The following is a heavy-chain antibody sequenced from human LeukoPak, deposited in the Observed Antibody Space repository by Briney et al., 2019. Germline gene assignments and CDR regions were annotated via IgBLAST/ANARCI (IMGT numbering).Heavy chain of an antibody. CDR1: GFTFSGSA. D-gene: IGHD4-17*01. CDR3: VSPPPGTETIDS. CDR2: IRSKANTYAT. Sequence: GGSLRLSCAASGFTFSGSAIHWVRQASGKGLEWIGRIRSKANTYATSYAASVNGRFTISRDDSKNTAYLLMNSLKTEDTAVYYCVSPPPGTETIDSWGQGTLVTVSS. J-gene: IGHJ5*01. V-gene: IGHV3-73*01.